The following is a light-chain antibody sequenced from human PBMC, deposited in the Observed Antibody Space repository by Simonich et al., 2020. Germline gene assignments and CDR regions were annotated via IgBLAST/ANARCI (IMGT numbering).Light chain of an antibody. Sequence: EIVLTQSPATLSLSPGEKATLSCRSSQSVSSYLAWYQQQPGQAPRLLIYDASNRATGIPARLSGSGSGTDFTLTISSLEPEDCAVYYCQQRSNWTWTFGQGTKVESK. CDR3: QQRSNWTWT. CDR1: QSVSSY. V-gene: IGKV3-11*01. J-gene: IGKJ1*01. CDR2: DAS.